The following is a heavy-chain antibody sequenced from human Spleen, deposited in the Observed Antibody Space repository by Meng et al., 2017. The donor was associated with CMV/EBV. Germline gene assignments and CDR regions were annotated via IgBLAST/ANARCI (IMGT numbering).Heavy chain of an antibody. CDR3: ARLPVDSSFFMQEFYFDY. CDR2: IKEDGSET. Sequence: GESLKISCAASGFTFSTYGMHWVRQAPGKGLEWVANIKEDGSETYYVDSVKGRFTISRDNAKKSLYLQMNSLRADDTAMYYCARLPVDSSFFMQEFYFDYWGQGTLVTVSS. CDR1: GFTFSTYG. J-gene: IGHJ4*02. V-gene: IGHV3-7*01. D-gene: IGHD2/OR15-2a*01.